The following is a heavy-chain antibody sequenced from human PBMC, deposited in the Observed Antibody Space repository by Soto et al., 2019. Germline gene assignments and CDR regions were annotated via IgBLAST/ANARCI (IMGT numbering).Heavy chain of an antibody. Sequence: EMQVVESGGGLVQRGESLRLSCVASGFTFGTSWMTWVRQAPGKGLEWVARINSDGSSARYADSVKGRFTISRDNAKNTFYLQMSSLRGDDTALYYCARLGVWSGAYYYMDVWGAGTMVTVSS. CDR2: INSDGSSA. D-gene: IGHD3-3*01. J-gene: IGHJ6*03. CDR1: GFTFGTSW. CDR3: ARLGVWSGAYYYMDV. V-gene: IGHV3-74*01.